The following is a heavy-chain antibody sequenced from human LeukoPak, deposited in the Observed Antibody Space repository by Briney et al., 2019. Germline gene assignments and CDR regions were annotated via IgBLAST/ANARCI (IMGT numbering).Heavy chain of an antibody. J-gene: IGHJ4*02. Sequence: GGSLRLSCAVSGFTVSSNSMSWVRQAPGKGLEWDSFIYSDNTHYSDSVKGRFTISRDNSKNTLYLQMNSLRAEDTAVYYCARRAGAYSHPYDYWGQGTLVTVSS. CDR2: IYSDNT. V-gene: IGHV3-53*01. CDR1: GFTVSSNS. CDR3: ARRAGAYSHPYDY. D-gene: IGHD4/OR15-4a*01.